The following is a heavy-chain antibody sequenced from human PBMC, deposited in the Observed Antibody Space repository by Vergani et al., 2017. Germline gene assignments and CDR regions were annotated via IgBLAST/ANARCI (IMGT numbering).Heavy chain of an antibody. CDR2: MYTSGHT. J-gene: IGHJ6*03. D-gene: IGHD2-8*01. V-gene: IGHV4-61*02. CDR3: ARALHCINCYSEGPNGPGYYYMDV. CDR1: GASVSRGTYY. Sequence: QVQLQESGPGLLKPSQTLSLTCTVSGASVSRGTYYWTWIRQPAGKKLEWIVRMYTSGHTIYNPSLESRVTMSVDTSQNQFSLQLSSVTAADTAVYYCARALHCINCYSEGPNGPGYYYMDVWGKGTTVTVSS.